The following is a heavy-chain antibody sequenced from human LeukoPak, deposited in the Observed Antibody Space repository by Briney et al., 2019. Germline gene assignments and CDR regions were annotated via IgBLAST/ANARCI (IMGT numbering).Heavy chain of an antibody. V-gene: IGHV4-31*03. CDR3: ARGRSRDGYNYDY. D-gene: IGHD5-24*01. Sequence: PSQTLSLTCTVSGGSISSGDYYWSWIRQHPGKGLEWIGYIYYSGSTYYTPSLKSRVTISVDTSKNQFSLKLSSVTAADTAVYYCARGRSRDGYNYDYWGQGTLVTVSS. J-gene: IGHJ4*02. CDR2: IYYSGST. CDR1: GGSISSGDYY.